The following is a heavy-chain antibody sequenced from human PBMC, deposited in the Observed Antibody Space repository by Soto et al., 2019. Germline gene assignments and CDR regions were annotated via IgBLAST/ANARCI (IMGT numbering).Heavy chain of an antibody. J-gene: IGHJ6*02. D-gene: IGHD2-15*01. CDR1: GFTFSDYY. CDR2: ISSSSSYT. Sequence: PGGSLRLSCAASGFTFSDYYMSWIRQAPGKGLEWVSYISSSSSYTNYADSVKGRFTISRDNAKNSLYLQMNSLRAEDTAVYYCARDQERVVSYYYYGMDFWGQGTTVTVS. V-gene: IGHV3-11*06. CDR3: ARDQERVVSYYYYGMDF.